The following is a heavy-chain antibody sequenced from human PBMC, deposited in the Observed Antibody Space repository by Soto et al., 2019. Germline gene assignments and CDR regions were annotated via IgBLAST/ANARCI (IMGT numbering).Heavy chain of an antibody. J-gene: IGHJ6*02. CDR1: GYSFTSYW. CDR2: IDPSDSYT. D-gene: IGHD4-17*01. V-gene: IGHV5-10-1*01. Sequence: GESLKISCKGSGYSFTSYWISWVRQMPGKGLEWMGRIDPSDSYTNYSPSLQGHVTISAGKSISTAYLQWSSLKASDTAMYYCARAFYGEPGRGMDVWGQGTTVTVSS. CDR3: ARAFYGEPGRGMDV.